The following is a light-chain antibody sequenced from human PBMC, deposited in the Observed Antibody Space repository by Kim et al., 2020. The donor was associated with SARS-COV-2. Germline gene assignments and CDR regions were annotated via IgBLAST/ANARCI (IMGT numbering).Light chain of an antibody. Sequence: QSVLTQPPSASGTPGQRVTISCSGSTSNIGTNFVYWYQQIPGTAPKLLIHRSDQRPSVVPDRFSGSKSGTSASLAISGLRSEDEAYYYCAAWDDSLVVFGGGTKLTVL. CDR3: AAWDDSLVV. CDR2: RSD. CDR1: TSNIGTNF. V-gene: IGLV1-47*01. J-gene: IGLJ2*01.